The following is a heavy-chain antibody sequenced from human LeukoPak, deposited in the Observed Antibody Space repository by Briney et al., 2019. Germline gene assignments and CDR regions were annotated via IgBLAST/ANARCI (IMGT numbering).Heavy chain of an antibody. D-gene: IGHD6-13*01. J-gene: IGHJ5*02. Sequence: PSETLSLTCTVSGGSISSSSYYWGWIRQPPGKGLEWIGSIYYSGSTYYNASLKSRVTISVDTSKNQFSLKLSSVTAADTAVYYCARRAAAGNLAFDPWGQGTLVTVSS. CDR1: GGSISSSSYY. CDR3: ARRAAAGNLAFDP. CDR2: IYYSGST. V-gene: IGHV4-39*01.